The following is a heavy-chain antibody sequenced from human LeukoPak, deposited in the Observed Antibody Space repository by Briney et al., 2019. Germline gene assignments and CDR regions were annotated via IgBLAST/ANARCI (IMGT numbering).Heavy chain of an antibody. CDR2: ISSSSNYI. CDR1: GFTFSCFS. D-gene: IGHD4-17*01. J-gene: IGHJ2*01. CDR3: ARDLDGDYGWHFDL. V-gene: IGHV3-21*01. Sequence: GGSLRLSCAASGFTFSCFSMNWVRQAPGKGLEWVSSISSSSNYIYYADSVRGRFTISRDNAKNSLSLQMNSLRVEDTAVYYCARDLDGDYGWHFDLWGRGTLVTVSS.